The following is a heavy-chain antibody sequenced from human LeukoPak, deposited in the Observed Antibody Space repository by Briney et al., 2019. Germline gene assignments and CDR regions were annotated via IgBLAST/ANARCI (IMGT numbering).Heavy chain of an antibody. Sequence: GGSLRLSCVGFGFTFSNYNLNWVRQAPGKGLEWVSSISRSGGSTYYAESVKGRLTISRDNAESSVYLQVNSLRVEDTAVYYWVRGDKRTYWGRGTLVTVS. CDR2: ISRSGGST. J-gene: IGHJ4*02. CDR3: VRGDKRTY. D-gene: IGHD3-16*01. CDR1: GFTFSNYN. V-gene: IGHV3-21*01.